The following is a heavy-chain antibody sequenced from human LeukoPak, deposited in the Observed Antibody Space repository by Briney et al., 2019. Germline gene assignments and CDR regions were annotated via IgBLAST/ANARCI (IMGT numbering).Heavy chain of an antibody. CDR2: IKSNADGGTP. CDR1: GFSFMNAW. V-gene: IGHV3-15*01. J-gene: IGHJ4*02. Sequence: GGSLRLSCAASGFSFMNAWMIWVRRAPGKGLEWVGRIKSNADGGTPDYAAPARGRFTISRDDSKNTLYLQMNSLKTEDTAVYYCTTFYHEYSPYWGRGTLVTVSS. CDR3: TTFYHEYSPY. D-gene: IGHD2/OR15-2a*01.